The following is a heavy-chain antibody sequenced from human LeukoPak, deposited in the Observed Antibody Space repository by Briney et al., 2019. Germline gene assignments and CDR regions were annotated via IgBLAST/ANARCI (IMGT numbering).Heavy chain of an antibody. Sequence: SVKVSCKASGGTFSSYGISWVRQAPGQGLEWRGGIIPIFGTANYAQKYQGRVTITADESTSTAYMELSSLRSEDTAVYYCARDMYDSSGYYADYWGQGTLVTVSS. D-gene: IGHD3-22*01. V-gene: IGHV1-69*13. CDR1: GGTFSSYG. CDR2: IIPIFGTA. J-gene: IGHJ4*02. CDR3: ARDMYDSSGYYADY.